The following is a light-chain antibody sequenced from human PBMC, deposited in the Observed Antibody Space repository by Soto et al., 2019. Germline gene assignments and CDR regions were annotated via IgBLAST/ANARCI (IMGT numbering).Light chain of an antibody. CDR1: SSDIGAFNH. CDR2: DVI. J-gene: IGLJ1*01. V-gene: IGLV2-14*03. Sequence: QSALTQPASVSDSPGQSITISCIGTSSDIGAFNHVSWHQQHPGKAPKLIIYDVINRPSGVSNRFSGSKTGNTASLIIAGLQADDAAYYYCSSYTSSSSYVFGSGTKVTVL. CDR3: SSYTSSSSYV.